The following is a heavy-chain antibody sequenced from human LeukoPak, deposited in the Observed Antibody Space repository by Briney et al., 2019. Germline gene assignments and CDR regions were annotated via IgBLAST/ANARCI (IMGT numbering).Heavy chain of an antibody. J-gene: IGHJ3*02. CDR2: ISCSSSSYI. CDR1: GFTFSNYA. CDR3: ASTSPLYDSSGYYSDDAFDI. V-gene: IGHV3-21*01. D-gene: IGHD3-22*01. Sequence: GGSLRLSCAASGFTFSNYAMSWVRQAPGKGLEWVSSISCSSSSYIYYADSVKGRFTISRDNAKNSLYLQMNSLRAEDTAVYYCASTSPLYDSSGYYSDDAFDIWGQGTMVTVSS.